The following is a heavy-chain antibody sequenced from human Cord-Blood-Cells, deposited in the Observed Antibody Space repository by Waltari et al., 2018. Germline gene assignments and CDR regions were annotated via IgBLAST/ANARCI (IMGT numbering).Heavy chain of an antibody. D-gene: IGHD6-6*01. Sequence: QITLKKSGPKMVTPTQTLTQTCTFTGFSLSTSGGGVAWIRQPPGKALEWLALIYWDDDKRYSPSLKSRLTITKDTSKNQVVLTMTNMDPVDTATYYCAHRRQLALFDYWGQGTLVTVSS. J-gene: IGHJ4*02. CDR3: AHRRQLALFDY. CDR1: GFSLSTSGGG. V-gene: IGHV2-5*02. CDR2: IYWDDDK.